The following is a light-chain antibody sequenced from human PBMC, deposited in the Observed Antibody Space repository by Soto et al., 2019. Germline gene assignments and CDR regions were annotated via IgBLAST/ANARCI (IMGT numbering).Light chain of an antibody. CDR3: QQYGSSPWT. V-gene: IGKV3-20*01. J-gene: IGKJ1*01. CDR1: QSVSSNY. Sequence: EIVLTQSPGTLSLSPGERATLSCRASQSVSSNYLAWYQQKPGQAPRVIIYGASSRATGIPDRFSGSGSGTDFPLNISRLEPEDFAVYYCQQYGSSPWTFGQGTKVEIK. CDR2: GAS.